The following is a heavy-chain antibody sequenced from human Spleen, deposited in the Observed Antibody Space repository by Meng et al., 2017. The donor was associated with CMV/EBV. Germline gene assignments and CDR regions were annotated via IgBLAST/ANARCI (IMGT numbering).Heavy chain of an antibody. V-gene: IGHV4-34*01. CDR3: ARVREHTSLGNYWFDP. CDR2: IDHSGNS. Sequence: GSLRLSCAVYGGPLSGYYWSWIRQPPGKGLEWVGEIDHSGNSNSNPSLESRLTLSLDTSKNHLSLRMTSVTAEDTAIYYCARVREHTSLGNYWFDPWGQGTLVTVSS. CDR1: GGPLSGYY. J-gene: IGHJ5*02. D-gene: IGHD3-16*01.